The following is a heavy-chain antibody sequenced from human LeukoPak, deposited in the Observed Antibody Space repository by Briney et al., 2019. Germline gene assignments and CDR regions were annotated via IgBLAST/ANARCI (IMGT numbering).Heavy chain of an antibody. CDR2: IIPIFGTA. D-gene: IGHD2-2*01. CDR1: GGTFSSYA. CDR3: SLFGTRGYCSSTSCYPDP. Sequence: SVKVSCKASGGTFSSYAISWVRQAPGQGLEWMGGIIPIFGTANYAQKFQGRVTITADESTGTAYMELSSLRSEDTAVYYCSLFGTRGYCSSTSCYPDPWGQGTLVTVSS. V-gene: IGHV1-69*13. J-gene: IGHJ5*02.